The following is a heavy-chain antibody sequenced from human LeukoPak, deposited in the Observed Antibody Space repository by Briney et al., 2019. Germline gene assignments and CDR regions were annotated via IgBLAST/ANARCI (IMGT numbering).Heavy chain of an antibody. CDR2: IIPIFGTA. Sequence: SVKVSCKASGGTFSSYAISWVRQAPGQGLEWMGRIIPIFGTANYAQKFQGRVAITTDESTSTAYMELSSLRSEDTAVYYCARDRSRAFDPWGQGTLVTVSS. CDR3: ARDRSRAFDP. J-gene: IGHJ5*02. CDR1: GGTFSSYA. V-gene: IGHV1-69*05.